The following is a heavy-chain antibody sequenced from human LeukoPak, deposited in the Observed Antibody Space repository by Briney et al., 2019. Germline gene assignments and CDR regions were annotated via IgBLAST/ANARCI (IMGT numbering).Heavy chain of an antibody. CDR2: IKEDGSEK. CDR1: GFTLSSYW. J-gene: IGHJ4*02. V-gene: IGHV3-7*03. Sequence: PGGSLRLSCAASGFTLSSYWMSWVRQAPGKGLEWVANIKEDGSEKYYVDSVRGRFTISRDNAKNSLYLQLNSLRADDTAVYYCAKSSLSITMVRGVMIFFDYWGQGTLVTVSS. D-gene: IGHD3-10*01. CDR3: AKSSLSITMVRGVMIFFDY.